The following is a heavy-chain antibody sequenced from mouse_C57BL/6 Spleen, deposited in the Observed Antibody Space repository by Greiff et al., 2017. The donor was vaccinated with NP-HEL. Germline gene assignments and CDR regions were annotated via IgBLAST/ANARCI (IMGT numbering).Heavy chain of an antibody. CDR2: IHPNSGST. J-gene: IGHJ3*01. CDR3: ARDPYYYGSRWFAY. D-gene: IGHD1-1*01. V-gene: IGHV1-64*01. Sequence: QVQLQQPGAELVKPGASVKLSCKASGYTFTSYWMHWVKQRPGQGLEWIGMIHPNSGSTNYNEKFKSKATLTVDKSSSTAYMQLSSLTSEDSAVYYCARDPYYYGSRWFAYWGQGTLVTVSA. CDR1: GYTFTSYW.